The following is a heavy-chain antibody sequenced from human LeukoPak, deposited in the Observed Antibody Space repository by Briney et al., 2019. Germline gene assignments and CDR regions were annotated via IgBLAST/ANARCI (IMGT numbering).Heavy chain of an antibody. V-gene: IGHV1-2*04. D-gene: IGHD3-10*01. J-gene: IGHJ5*02. Sequence: AAVKVSCKASGYTFTGYYMHWVRQAPGQGLEWMEWINPNSGGTNYAQKFQGWVTMTRDTSISTAYMVLSRLRSDDAAVYYCARGTMVRGENWFDPWGQGTLVTVSS. CDR2: INPNSGGT. CDR3: ARGTMVRGENWFDP. CDR1: GYTFTGYY.